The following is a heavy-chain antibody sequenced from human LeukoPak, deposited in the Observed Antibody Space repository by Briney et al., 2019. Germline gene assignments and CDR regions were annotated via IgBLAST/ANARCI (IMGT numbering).Heavy chain of an antibody. CDR2: IYYSGST. Sequence: SETLSLTCTVSGGSISSYYWSWIRQPPGKGLEWIGYIYYSGSTNYNPSLKSRVTISVDTSKNQFSLKLSSVTAADTAVYYCARVGAARPLYYYYMDVWGKGTTVTVSS. CDR3: ARVGAARPLYYYYMDV. J-gene: IGHJ6*03. V-gene: IGHV4-59*01. CDR1: GGSISSYY. D-gene: IGHD6-6*01.